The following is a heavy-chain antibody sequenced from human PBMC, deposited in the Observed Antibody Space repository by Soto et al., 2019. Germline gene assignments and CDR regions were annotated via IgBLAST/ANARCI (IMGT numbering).Heavy chain of an antibody. CDR2: INAGNGNA. CDR1: GYTFTSYA. J-gene: IGHJ4*02. V-gene: IGHV1-3*01. D-gene: IGHD1-26*01. CDR3: ARPQFEVGAHFDY. Sequence: GASVKVSCKASGYTFTSYAMHWVRQAPGQRLEWMGWINAGNGNAKYSQKFQGRVTITRDTSASTAYMELSSLRSEGTAVYYCARPQFEVGAHFDYWGQGTLVTSPQ.